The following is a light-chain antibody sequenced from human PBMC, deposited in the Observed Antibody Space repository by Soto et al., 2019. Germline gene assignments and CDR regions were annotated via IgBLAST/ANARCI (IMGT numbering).Light chain of an antibody. CDR2: GAS. J-gene: IGKJ3*01. CDR3: QQYGSSFT. CDR1: QSISSSY. Sequence: EIVLTQSPGSLSLSPGERSTLSCRGSQSISSSYLAWYQQKPGQAPRLLIYGASSRATGIPDGFSGSGSGTDFTLTISRLEPEDFAVYYCQQYGSSFTFGPGTKVDIK. V-gene: IGKV3-20*01.